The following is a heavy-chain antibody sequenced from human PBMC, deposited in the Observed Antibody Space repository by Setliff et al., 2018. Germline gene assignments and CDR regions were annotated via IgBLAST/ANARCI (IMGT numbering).Heavy chain of an antibody. CDR2: IHASGST. D-gene: IGHD3-10*01. CDR1: GGSISSGDPY. V-gene: IGHV4-61*02. Sequence: PSETLSLTCTVSGGSISSGDPYRSWIRQPAGKGLEWIGRIHASGSTNYNPSLKSRVTISVDTSKNQFSLKLTSVTAADTAVYYWARSGDYGSGRLSPWGQGTLVTVSS. J-gene: IGHJ5*02. CDR3: ARSGDYGSGRLSP.